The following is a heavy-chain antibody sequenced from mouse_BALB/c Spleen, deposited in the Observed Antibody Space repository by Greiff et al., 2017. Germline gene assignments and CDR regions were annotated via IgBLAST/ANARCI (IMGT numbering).Heavy chain of an antibody. CDR1: GYTFTSYY. J-gene: IGHJ4*01. Sequence: SGAELVKPGASVKLSCKASGYTFTSYYMYWVKQRPGQGLEWIGYINPSTGYTEYNQKFKDKATLTADKSSSTAYMQLSSLTSEDSAVYYCARSGGIYYDYDYAMDYWGQGTSVTVSS. D-gene: IGHD2-4*01. CDR3: ARSGGIYYDYDYAMDY. CDR2: INPSTGYT. V-gene: IGHV1S26*01.